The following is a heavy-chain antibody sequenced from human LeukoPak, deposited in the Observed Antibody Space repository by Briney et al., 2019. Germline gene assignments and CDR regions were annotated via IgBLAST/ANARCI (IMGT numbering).Heavy chain of an antibody. D-gene: IGHD4-23*01. Sequence: PGGSLRLSCAASGFTFSSYEMNWVRQAPGKGLEWVSYISSSGSTIYYADSVKGRFTISRDNAKNSLYLQMNSLRAEDTAVYYCARAYGGNSYDYWGQGTPVTVSS. CDR2: ISSSGSTI. V-gene: IGHV3-48*03. J-gene: IGHJ4*02. CDR1: GFTFSSYE. CDR3: ARAYGGNSYDY.